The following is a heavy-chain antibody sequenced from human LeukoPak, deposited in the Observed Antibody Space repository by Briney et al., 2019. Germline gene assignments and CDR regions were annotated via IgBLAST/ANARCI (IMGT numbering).Heavy chain of an antibody. CDR1: GGSISSYY. Sequence: SETLSLTCTVSGGSISSYYWSWIRQPPGKGLEWIGYIYYSGSTNYNPSLKSRVTISVDTSKNQFSLKLSSVTAADTAVYYCARYSYGCDYFWFDPWGQGTLVTVSS. V-gene: IGHV4-59*01. CDR2: IYYSGST. J-gene: IGHJ5*02. CDR3: ARYSYGCDYFWFDP. D-gene: IGHD5-18*01.